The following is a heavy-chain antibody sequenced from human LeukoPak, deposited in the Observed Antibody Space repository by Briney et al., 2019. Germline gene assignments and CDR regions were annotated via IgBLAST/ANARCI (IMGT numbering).Heavy chain of an antibody. CDR2: VYYSGST. V-gene: IGHV4-39*01. J-gene: IGHJ5*02. Sequence: SETLSLTCTVSGGSIRRDNHYWAWIRQPPGQRLEWIGSVYYSGSTYYNPSLKSRVTISADTSKSQFSLIVSSVTAADTAVYYCARHPVGATSNWFDPWGKGTLVTVSS. CDR1: GGSIRRDNHY. CDR3: ARHPVGATSNWFDP. D-gene: IGHD1-26*01.